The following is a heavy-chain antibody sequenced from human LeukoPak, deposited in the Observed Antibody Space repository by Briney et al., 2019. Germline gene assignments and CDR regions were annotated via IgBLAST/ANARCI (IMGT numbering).Heavy chain of an antibody. CDR3: ARGGITMVRGVIKTFNWFDP. CDR2: IYHSGST. Sequence: NSSETLSLTCAVSGGFISSGGYSWSWIRQPPGKGLEWIGYIYHSGSTYYNPSLKSRVTISVDRSKNQFSLKLSSVTAADTAVYYCARGGITMVRGVIKTFNWFDPWGQGTLVTVSS. CDR1: GGFISSGGYS. V-gene: IGHV4-30-2*01. J-gene: IGHJ5*02. D-gene: IGHD3-10*01.